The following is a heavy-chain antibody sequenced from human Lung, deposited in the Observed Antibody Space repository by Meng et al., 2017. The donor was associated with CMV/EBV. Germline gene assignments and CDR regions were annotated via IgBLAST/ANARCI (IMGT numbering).Heavy chain of an antibody. V-gene: IGHV1-69*10. CDR2: IIPLLGIA. CDR3: AGGACSSTSCYRYYYYGMDV. D-gene: IGHD2-2*01. Sequence: SVKVSCQASGCTFSSYAISWVRQAPGQGLEWMGGIIPLLGIANYAQKFQGRVTITADNSPSTAYMDLNRLRSEDTAVYCCAGGACSSTSCYRYYYYGMDVWGQGXTVTVSS. CDR1: GCTFSSYA. J-gene: IGHJ6*02.